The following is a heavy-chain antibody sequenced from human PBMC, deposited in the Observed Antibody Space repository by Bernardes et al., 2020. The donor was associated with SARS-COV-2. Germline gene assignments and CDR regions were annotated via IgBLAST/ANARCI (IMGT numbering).Heavy chain of an antibody. CDR2: IYFSGST. V-gene: IGHV4-59*08. CDR3: ARSPDGVPDDY. CDR1: GASINSFY. D-gene: IGHD3-10*01. Sequence: ETLSLTCTVSGASINSFYWSWIRQPPGKGLEWIGSIYFSGSTNYNPSLKRRITISLDRSKNQFSLKLSSVTAADTAVYYCARSPDGVPDDYWGQGTLVTVSS. J-gene: IGHJ4*02.